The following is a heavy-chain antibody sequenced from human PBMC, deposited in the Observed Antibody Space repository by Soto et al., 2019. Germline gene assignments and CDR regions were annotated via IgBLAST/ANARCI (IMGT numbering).Heavy chain of an antibody. V-gene: IGHV3-30*18. CDR2: ISDDGSNK. D-gene: IGHD3-3*01. Sequence: GGSLRLSCAASGFTFSNYGMHWVRQSPGKGLEWVAFISDDGSNKYYADSMKGRFTMSRDNSKSTLYLQMNSLRVEDTAVYYCTKRRNVLRFLEWSSGMEVWGQGTTVTVSS. J-gene: IGHJ6*02. CDR3: TKRRNVLRFLEWSSGMEV. CDR1: GFTFSNYG.